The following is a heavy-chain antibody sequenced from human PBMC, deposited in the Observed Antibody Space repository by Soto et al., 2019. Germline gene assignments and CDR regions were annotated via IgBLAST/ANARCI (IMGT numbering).Heavy chain of an antibody. Sequence: ASVKVSCKASGYTFTSYGISWVRQAPGQGLEWMGWISAYNGNTNYAQKLQGRVTINPDTSKNQFSLQLNSVTPEDTAVYYCARLGYSYGPGKYYWYYGMDVWGQGTTVTVSS. V-gene: IGHV1-18*01. CDR2: ISAYNGNT. D-gene: IGHD5-18*01. CDR3: ARLGYSYGPGKYYWYYGMDV. J-gene: IGHJ6*02. CDR1: GYTFTSYG.